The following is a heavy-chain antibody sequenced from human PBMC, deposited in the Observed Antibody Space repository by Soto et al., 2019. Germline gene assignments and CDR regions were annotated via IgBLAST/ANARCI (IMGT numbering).Heavy chain of an antibody. J-gene: IGHJ4*02. CDR2: INHSGST. D-gene: IGHD6-19*01. CDR3: ARGLEAVDGNPYFDY. V-gene: IGHV4-34*01. Sequence: QVQLQQWGAGLLKPSETLSLTCAVYGGSFSGYYWSWIRQPPGKGLEWIGEINHSGSTNYNPSLKSRVTISVDTSKNKFSLKLSSVTAADTAVYYCARGLEAVDGNPYFDYWGQGTLVTVSS. CDR1: GGSFSGYY.